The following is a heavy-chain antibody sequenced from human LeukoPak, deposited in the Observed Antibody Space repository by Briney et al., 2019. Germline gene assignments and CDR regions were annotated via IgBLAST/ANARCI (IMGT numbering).Heavy chain of an antibody. CDR1: GGTFSSYA. V-gene: IGHV1-69*06. D-gene: IGHD5-12*01. J-gene: IGHJ4*02. CDR2: IIPIFGAA. CDR3: ARGGYSGYDTY. Sequence: SVKVSCKASGGTFSSYAISWVRQAPGQGLEWMGGIIPIFGAANYAQKFQGRVTITADKSTSTAYMELSSLRSEDTAVYYCARGGYSGYDTYWGQGTLVTVSS.